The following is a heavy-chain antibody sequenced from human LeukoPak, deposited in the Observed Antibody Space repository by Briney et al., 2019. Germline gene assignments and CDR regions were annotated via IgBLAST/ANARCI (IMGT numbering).Heavy chain of an antibody. J-gene: IGHJ4*02. D-gene: IGHD3-16*01. CDR1: GYTFTGYY. CDR3: ARDLMTTPTWDFDY. CDR2: INPNSGTT. V-gene: IGHV1-2*02. Sequence: ASVKVSCKGSGYTFTGYYMHWVRQAPGQGLEWMGWINPNSGTTNYAQKFQGRVTVTTDTSISTAYMELSRLESDDTAVCYCARDLMTTPTWDFDYWGQGTLVTVAS.